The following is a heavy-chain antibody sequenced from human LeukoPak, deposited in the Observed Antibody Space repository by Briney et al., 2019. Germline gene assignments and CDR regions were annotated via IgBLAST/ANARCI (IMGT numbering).Heavy chain of an antibody. Sequence: GGSLRLSCAASGFTFSSNYMSWVRQAPGKGLEWVSVIYSGGSTYYADSVKGRFTISRDNSKNTLYLQMNSLRAEDTAVYYCARDYRYGSGSYWGPHFDYWGQGTLVTVSS. J-gene: IGHJ4*02. CDR2: IYSGGST. V-gene: IGHV3-53*01. CDR3: ARDYRYGSGSYWGPHFDY. D-gene: IGHD3-10*01. CDR1: GFTFSSNY.